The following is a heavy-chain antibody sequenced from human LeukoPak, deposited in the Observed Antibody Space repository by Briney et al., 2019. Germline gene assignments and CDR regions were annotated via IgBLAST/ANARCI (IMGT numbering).Heavy chain of an antibody. D-gene: IGHD5-18*01. J-gene: IGHJ4*02. CDR2: ISGSGGST. V-gene: IGHV3-23*01. CDR3: AKLGYSHPKGSFDY. CDR1: GFTFSSHA. Sequence: GGSLRLSCAASGFTFSSHAMSWVRQAPGKGLEWVSAISGSGGSTYYADSVKGRFTISRDNSKNTLYLQMNSLRAEDTAVYYCAKLGYSHPKGSFDYWGQGTLVTVSS.